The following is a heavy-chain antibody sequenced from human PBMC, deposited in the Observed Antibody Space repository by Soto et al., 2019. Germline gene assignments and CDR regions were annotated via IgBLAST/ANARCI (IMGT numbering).Heavy chain of an antibody. CDR1: GFTFNNYW. Sequence: GGSLRLSCAASGFTFNNYWMHWVRQAPGKGLVWVSRIKTDGSVTTYADSVKGRFTISRDNAKNTLYLQMNSLRDEDTAVYFCARDGAAVGIHYGYWGQGTLVTVSS. CDR2: IKTDGSVT. D-gene: IGHD6-13*01. J-gene: IGHJ4*02. CDR3: ARDGAAVGIHYGY. V-gene: IGHV3-74*01.